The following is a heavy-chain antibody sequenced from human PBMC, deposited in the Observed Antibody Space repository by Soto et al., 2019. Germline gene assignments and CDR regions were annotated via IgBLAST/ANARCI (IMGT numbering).Heavy chain of an antibody. CDR1: GFTFSNYA. D-gene: IGHD6-25*01. V-gene: IGHV3-23*01. CDR3: AKFFVETGSNSGWPWSFHY. CDR2: ISGSDGTT. Sequence: EVQLLESGGGLVQPGRSLRLSCAASGFTFSNYAMSWVRQAPGQGLDWVSAISGSDGTTYYADSVKGRFTISRDNSKNPLFLQMNSLRAEDAAVYYCAKFFVETGSNSGWPWSFHYWGQGTLVTVSS. J-gene: IGHJ4*02.